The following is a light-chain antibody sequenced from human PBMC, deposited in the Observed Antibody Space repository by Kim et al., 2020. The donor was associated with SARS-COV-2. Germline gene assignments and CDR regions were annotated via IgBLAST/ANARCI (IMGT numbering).Light chain of an antibody. CDR3: SSRDSSGDHVV. V-gene: IGLV3-19*01. CDR2: GKY. J-gene: IGLJ3*02. CDR1: SLRKCY. Sequence: SSELTQDPAVSVALGQTVRLTCQGDSLRKCYATWYQQRPGQAPTLVLYGKYDRPSGIPDRFSGSASGNTASLTITGAQAEEEGDYYCSSRDSSGDHVVFG.